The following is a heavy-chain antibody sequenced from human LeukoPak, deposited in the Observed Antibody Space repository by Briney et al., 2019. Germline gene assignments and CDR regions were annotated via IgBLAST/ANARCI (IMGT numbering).Heavy chain of an antibody. CDR1: GGSISSGSYY. V-gene: IGHV4-61*02. Sequence: SSETLSLTCTVSGGSISSGSYYWSWIRQPAGKGLEWIGRIYTSGSTNYNPSLKSRVTISVDTSKNQFSLKLSSVTAADTAVYYCARGEGYCSSTSCYTEGVYNWFDPWGQGTLVTVSS. D-gene: IGHD2-2*02. CDR3: ARGEGYCSSTSCYTEGVYNWFDP. CDR2: IYTSGST. J-gene: IGHJ5*02.